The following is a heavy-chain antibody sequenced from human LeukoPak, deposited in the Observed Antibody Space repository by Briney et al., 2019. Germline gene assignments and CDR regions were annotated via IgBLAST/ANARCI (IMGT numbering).Heavy chain of an antibody. Sequence: GGSLRLSCAASGFTFSDHYMDWVRQAPGKGLEWVGRTRNKANSYTTLYAASVNGRFSISRDDSKSSLYLQMNSLKTEDTALYFRARSYCSGGSCYSRDWGQGTLVTVSS. CDR2: TRNKANSYTT. J-gene: IGHJ4*02. D-gene: IGHD2-15*01. CDR1: GFTFSDHY. V-gene: IGHV3-72*01. CDR3: ARSYCSGGSCYSRD.